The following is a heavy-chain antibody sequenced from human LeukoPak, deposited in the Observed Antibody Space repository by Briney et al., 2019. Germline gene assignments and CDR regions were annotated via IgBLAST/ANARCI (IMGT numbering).Heavy chain of an antibody. D-gene: IGHD5-18*01. Sequence: GSLRLSCAASEFTFDGYTMNWVRQPPGKGLEWIGEINHSGSTNYNPSLKSRVTISVGTSKNQFSLKLSSVTAADTAVYYCARGPQELWIQLWPTWGFDYWGQGTLVTVSS. CDR1: EFTFDGYT. J-gene: IGHJ4*02. CDR3: ARGPQELWIQLWPTWGFDY. CDR2: INHSGST. V-gene: IGHV4-34*01.